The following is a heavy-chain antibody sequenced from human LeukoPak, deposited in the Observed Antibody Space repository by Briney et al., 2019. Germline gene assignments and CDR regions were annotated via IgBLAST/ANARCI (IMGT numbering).Heavy chain of an antibody. CDR1: GGSISSGGYY. V-gene: IGHV4-31*03. CDR3: ARSYDSSGYYY. D-gene: IGHD3-22*01. CDR2: IYYSGST. J-gene: IGHJ4*02. Sequence: SQTLSLTCTVSGGSISSGGYYWSWIRQHLGKGLEWIGYIYYSGSTYYNLSLKSRVTISVDTSKNQFSLKLSSVTAADTAVYYCARSYDSSGYYYWGQGTLVTVSS.